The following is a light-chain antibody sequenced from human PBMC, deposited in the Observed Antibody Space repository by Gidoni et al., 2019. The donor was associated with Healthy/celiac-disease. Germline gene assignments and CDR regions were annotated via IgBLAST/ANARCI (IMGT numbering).Light chain of an antibody. V-gene: IGKV1-5*03. CDR2: KAS. Sequence: DIQMTQSPSTLSASVGDRFTITCRASQSISSWLAWYQQKPGKAPKLLIYKASSLESGVPSRFSGSGSGTEFTLTISSLQPDDFETYYGQQYNRYSKTLGQGTKVEIK. CDR1: QSISSW. CDR3: QQYNRYSKT. J-gene: IGKJ1*01.